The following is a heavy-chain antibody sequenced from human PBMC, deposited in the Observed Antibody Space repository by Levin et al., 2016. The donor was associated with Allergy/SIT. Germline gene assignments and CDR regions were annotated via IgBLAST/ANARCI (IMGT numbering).Heavy chain of an antibody. J-gene: IGHJ6*02. CDR2: LSFDGSSK. D-gene: IGHD3-3*01. Sequence: GESLKISCAASGFTVRTSDMAWVRQPPGKGLEWVAGLSFDGSSKKFIGDSLRGRFSVSRDNSKNMVFLQMSTLRIEDTAVYYCARAHDVWSGDHSVSHYVVDVWGQGTTVTVSS. CDR1: GFTVRTSD. V-gene: IGHV3-30*03. CDR3: ARAHDVWSGDHSVSHYVVDV.